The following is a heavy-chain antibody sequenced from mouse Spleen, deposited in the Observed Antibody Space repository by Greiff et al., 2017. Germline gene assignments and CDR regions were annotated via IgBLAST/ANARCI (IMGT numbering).Heavy chain of an antibody. CDR2: IDPANGNT. CDR3: ARGYGYGYFDV. J-gene: IGHJ1*01. D-gene: IGHD1-1*01. Sequence: VQLQQSVAELVRPGASVKLSCTASGFTIKNTYMHWVKQRPEQGLEWIGRIDPANGNTKYAPKFQGKATITADTSSNTAYLQLSSLTSEDTAIYYCARGYGYGYFDVWGAGTTVTVSS. CDR1: GFTIKNTY. V-gene: IGHV14-3*01.